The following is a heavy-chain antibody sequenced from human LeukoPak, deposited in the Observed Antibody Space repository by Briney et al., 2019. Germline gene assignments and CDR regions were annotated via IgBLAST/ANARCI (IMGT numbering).Heavy chain of an antibody. J-gene: IGHJ6*03. Sequence: GSSVKVSCKASGGTFSSYAISWVRQAPGQGLEWIGRIIPIFGTANYAQTFQGRVTITTDGSTSTAYMELSSLRSEDTAVYYCASCSTSCYLGYYYYYMDVWGKGTTVTVSS. D-gene: IGHD2-2*01. CDR1: GGTFSSYA. V-gene: IGHV1-69*05. CDR2: IIPIFGTA. CDR3: ASCSTSCYLGYYYYYMDV.